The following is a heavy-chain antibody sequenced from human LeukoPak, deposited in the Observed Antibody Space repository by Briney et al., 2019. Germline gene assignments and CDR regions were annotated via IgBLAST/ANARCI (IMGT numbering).Heavy chain of an antibody. CDR2: ISTSGGNT. Sequence: GESPKTFCRSSGYNFTNYWIGWGRQAPGKGLEWVSSISTSGGNTYYEDSVKGRSTISRDNPKNTLSLQMNSLRAEDSGVYYCSKGLAPTGTTHTAAGYWGQGTLVTVSS. CDR1: GYNFTNYW. V-gene: IGHV3-23*01. CDR3: SKGLAPTGTTHTAAGY. J-gene: IGHJ4*02. D-gene: IGHD1-1*01.